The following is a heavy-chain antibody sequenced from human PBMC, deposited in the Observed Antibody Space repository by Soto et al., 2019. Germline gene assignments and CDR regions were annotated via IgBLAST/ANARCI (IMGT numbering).Heavy chain of an antibody. CDR2: IIPIFGTA. CDR3: ARSSKQIFGVVTGPYYYYYGMDV. CDR1: GGTFSSYA. J-gene: IGHJ6*02. Sequence: GASVKVSRKASGGTFSSYAISWVRQAPGQGLEWMGGIIPIFGTANYAQKFQGRVTITADEPTSTAYMELSSLRSEDTAVYYCARSSKQIFGVVTGPYYYYYGMDVWGQGTTVTVSS. D-gene: IGHD3-3*01. V-gene: IGHV1-69*13.